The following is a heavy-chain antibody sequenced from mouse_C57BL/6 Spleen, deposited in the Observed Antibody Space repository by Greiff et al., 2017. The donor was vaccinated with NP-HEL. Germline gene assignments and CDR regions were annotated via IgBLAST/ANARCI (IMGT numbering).Heavy chain of an antibody. CDR2: IDPSDSET. J-gene: IGHJ4*01. CDR3: ARCPSNFYGAMDY. V-gene: IGHV1-52*01. D-gene: IGHD4-1*01. CDR1: GYTFTSYW. Sequence: QVQLQQPGAELVRPGSSVKLSCKASGYTFTSYWMHWVKQRPIQGLEWIGNIDPSDSETHYNQKFKDKATLTVDKSSSTAYMQLSSLTSEDSAVYYCARCPSNFYGAMDYWGQGTSLTVSS.